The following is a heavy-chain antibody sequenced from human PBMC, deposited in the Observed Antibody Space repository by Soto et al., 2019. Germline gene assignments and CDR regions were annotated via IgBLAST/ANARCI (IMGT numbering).Heavy chain of an antibody. CDR2: ISAYNGNT. CDR3: ARAPPGDIVMVVAAKVNYFDY. D-gene: IGHD2-15*01. CDR1: GYTFTSYG. Sequence: ASVKVSCKASGYTFTSYGISWVRQAPGQGLEWMGWISAYNGNTNYAQKLQGRVTMTTDTSTSTAYMELRSLRSDDTAVYYCARAPPGDIVMVVAAKVNYFDYWGQGTLVTVSS. V-gene: IGHV1-18*01. J-gene: IGHJ4*02.